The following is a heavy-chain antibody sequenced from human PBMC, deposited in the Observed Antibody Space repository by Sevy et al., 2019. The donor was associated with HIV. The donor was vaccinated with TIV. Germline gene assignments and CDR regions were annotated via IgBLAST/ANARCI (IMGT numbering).Heavy chain of an antibody. Sequence: GGSLRLSCAASGFTFSSYAMHWVRQAPGKGLQWVAVISYDGSKKFYADSVKGRFTISRDNSKNTLDLQMNSLRPEDTAVYYCARGLGLHGYTYDWVVYYWGQGTRLTVSS. CDR1: GFTFSSYA. CDR2: ISYDGSKK. V-gene: IGHV3-30-3*01. CDR3: ARGLGLHGYTYDWVVYY. J-gene: IGHJ4*02. D-gene: IGHD5-18*01.